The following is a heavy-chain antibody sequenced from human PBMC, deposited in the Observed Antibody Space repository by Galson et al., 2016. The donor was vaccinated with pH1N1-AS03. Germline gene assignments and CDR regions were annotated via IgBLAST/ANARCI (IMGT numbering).Heavy chain of an antibody. CDR1: GDSTFDYY. CDR2: IQTTGNT. CDR3: ARDPPLEIGWYFDL. V-gene: IGHV4-4*09. Sequence: LSLTCTVSGDSTFDYYWNWIRQPPGKGLEWIGYIQTTGNTKYNPSLKSRVTMSIDTSKNQFSRHLMSVTAADTALYYCARDPPLEIGWYFDLWGRGPLVTVSS. D-gene: IGHD3-3*01. J-gene: IGHJ2*01.